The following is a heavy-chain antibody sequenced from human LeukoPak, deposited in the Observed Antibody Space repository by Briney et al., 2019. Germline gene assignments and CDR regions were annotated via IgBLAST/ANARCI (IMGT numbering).Heavy chain of an antibody. V-gene: IGHV3-74*01. Sequence: GGSLRLSCVGSGFMFSNYYMYWVRQAPGKGLVWVSRIKDAGIDTIYADSVKGRFTVSRDNAKNTVYLQMSSLRAEDTAVYYCARGGYGHNMDVWGEGTTVTVSS. CDR1: GFMFSNYY. J-gene: IGHJ6*03. CDR3: ARGGYGHNMDV. D-gene: IGHD3-10*01. CDR2: IKDAGIDT.